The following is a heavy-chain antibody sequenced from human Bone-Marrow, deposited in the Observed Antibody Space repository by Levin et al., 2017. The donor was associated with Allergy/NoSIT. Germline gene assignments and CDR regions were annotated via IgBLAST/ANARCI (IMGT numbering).Heavy chain of an antibody. V-gene: IGHV2-5*02. CDR2: IYWDGDR. CDR1: GLSLSSPGVG. Sequence: ESGPTLVKPTQTLTLTCTFSGLSLSSPGVGVGWIRQPPGKALEWLALIYWDGDRRYKSSLKNRLTVTKDTSKNQVVLTMTNVDPVDTATYFCAHTSFLSSVTGASDYWGQGILVTVSS. D-gene: IGHD3-3*01. J-gene: IGHJ4*02. CDR3: AHTSFLSSVTGASDY.